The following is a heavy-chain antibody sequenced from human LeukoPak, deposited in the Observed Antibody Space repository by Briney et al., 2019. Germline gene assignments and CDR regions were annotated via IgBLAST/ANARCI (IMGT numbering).Heavy chain of an antibody. J-gene: IGHJ4*02. CDR3: ARGIRWPYFDY. V-gene: IGHV4-34*01. CDR1: GGSFSGYY. CDR2: IHYSGSA. Sequence: SETLSLTCAVYGGSFSGYYWTWIRQPPGKGLEWIGEIHYSGSATYNPSLKSRVTISVDTSKNQFSLKMNSVTAADTAVYYCARGIRWPYFDYWGQGTLVTVSS. D-gene: IGHD5-24*01.